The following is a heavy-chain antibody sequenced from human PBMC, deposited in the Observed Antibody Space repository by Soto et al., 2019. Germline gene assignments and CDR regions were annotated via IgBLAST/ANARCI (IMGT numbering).Heavy chain of an antibody. D-gene: IGHD2-2*01. J-gene: IGHJ6*02. V-gene: IGHV1-69*12. Sequence: QVQLVQSGAEVKKPGSSVKVSCKASGGTFSSYAISWVRQAPGQGLEWMGGIIPIFGTANYAQKFQGRVTIXXDXSXXTAYMALSSLRSEDTAVYYCASSLRPDYYYYGMDVWGQGTTVTVSS. CDR3: ASSLRPDYYYYGMDV. CDR1: GGTFSSYA. CDR2: IIPIFGTA.